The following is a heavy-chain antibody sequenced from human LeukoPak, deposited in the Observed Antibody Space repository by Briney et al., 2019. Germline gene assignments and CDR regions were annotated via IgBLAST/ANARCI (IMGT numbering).Heavy chain of an antibody. D-gene: IGHD4-23*01. J-gene: IGHJ4*02. V-gene: IGHV3-66*01. CDR2: IYSGGST. CDR1: GFTVSSNY. Sequence: GGSLRLSCAASGFTVSSNYMSWVRLAPGKGLEWVSVIYSGGSTYYADSVKGRFTISRDNSKDTLYLQMNSLRAEDTAVYYCARNGGNTGRFDYWGQGTLVTVSS. CDR3: ARNGGNTGRFDY.